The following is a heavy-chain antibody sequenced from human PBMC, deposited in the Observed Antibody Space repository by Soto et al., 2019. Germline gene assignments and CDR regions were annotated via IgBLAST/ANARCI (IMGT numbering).Heavy chain of an antibody. CDR3: ARMDAGTPVDNWFDP. J-gene: IGHJ5*02. D-gene: IGHD6-13*01. V-gene: IGHV1-18*01. CDR2: ISAYNGNT. CDR1: GYTFTSYG. Sequence: QVQLVQSGAEVKKPVASVKVSCKASGYTFTSYGISWVRQAPGQGLEWMGWISAYNGNTNYAQKLQGRVTMTTDTSTSTAYMELRSLRSDDTAVYYCARMDAGTPVDNWFDPWGQGTLVTVSS.